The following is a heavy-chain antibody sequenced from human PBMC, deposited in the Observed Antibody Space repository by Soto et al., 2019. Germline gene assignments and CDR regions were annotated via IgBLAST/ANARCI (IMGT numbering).Heavy chain of an antibody. CDR2: INPSGGHT. V-gene: IGHV1-46*01. Sequence: QVQLMLCGTEVKKPGASVKVSCKASGNTFTNYYIHWVRQAPGQGLEWMGTINPSGGHTTYSQNFLGRVTMTRDTSTSTLYMELTSLTSDDTAVYYCARGGHVVVVTAAFDYWGQGTLVTVSS. D-gene: IGHD2-21*02. J-gene: IGHJ4*02. CDR1: GNTFTNYY. CDR3: ARGGHVVVVTAAFDY.